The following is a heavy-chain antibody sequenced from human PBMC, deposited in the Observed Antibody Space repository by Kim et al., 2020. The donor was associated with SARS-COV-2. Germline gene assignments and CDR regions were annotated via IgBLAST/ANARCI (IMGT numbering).Heavy chain of an antibody. Sequence: LKGRVTISVDTSKNQFSLKLNSVTTADTAVYYCAREVTTQYYYYYYMDVWGKGTTVTVSS. CDR3: AREVTTQYYYYYYMDV. D-gene: IGHD4-4*01. J-gene: IGHJ6*03. V-gene: IGHV4-34*01.